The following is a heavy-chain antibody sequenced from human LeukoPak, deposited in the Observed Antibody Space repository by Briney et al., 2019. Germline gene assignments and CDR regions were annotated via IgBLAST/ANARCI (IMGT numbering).Heavy chain of an antibody. CDR1: GFTFDNYA. CDR2: IAWNSGNT. D-gene: IGHD3-10*01. CDR3: AKDMNSYGSGSSYNPWGPFDS. J-gene: IGHJ4*02. V-gene: IGHV3-9*01. Sequence: PAGSLRLSCAASGFTFDNYAMHWVRQAPGKGLEWVSGIAWNSGNTGFADSVKGRFTISRDNAENSLSLQMISLTPEDTAFYFCAKDMNSYGSGSSYNPWGPFDSWGQGTLVTVSS.